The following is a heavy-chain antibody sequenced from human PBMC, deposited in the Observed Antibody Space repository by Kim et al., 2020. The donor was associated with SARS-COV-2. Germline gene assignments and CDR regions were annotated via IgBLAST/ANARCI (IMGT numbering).Heavy chain of an antibody. V-gene: IGHV1-2*06. Sequence: ASVKVPCKASGYTFTGYYMHWVRQAPGQGLEWMGRINPNSGGTNYAQKFQGRVTMTRDTSISTAYMGLSRLRSDDTAVYYCARAYDSSGYYYVRWFDPWGQGTLVTVSS. CDR2: INPNSGGT. CDR1: GYTFTGYY. D-gene: IGHD3-22*01. J-gene: IGHJ5*02. CDR3: ARAYDSSGYYYVRWFDP.